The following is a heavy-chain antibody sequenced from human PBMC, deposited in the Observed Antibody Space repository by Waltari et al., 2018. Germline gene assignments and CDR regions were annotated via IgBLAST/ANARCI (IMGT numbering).Heavy chain of an antibody. CDR1: GGTFSSYA. CDR3: ARDSGAGGWLHLGFDY. D-gene: IGHD1-26*01. Sequence: QVQLVQSGAEVKKPGSSVKVSCKASGGTFSSYAISWVRQAPGQGLEWMGGIIPSLGTAKCDQKCQARVTITADESTSTAYMELGSVRSEDTAVYYWARDSGAGGWLHLGFDYWGQGTLVTVSS. V-gene: IGHV1-69*12. J-gene: IGHJ4*02. CDR2: IIPSLGTA.